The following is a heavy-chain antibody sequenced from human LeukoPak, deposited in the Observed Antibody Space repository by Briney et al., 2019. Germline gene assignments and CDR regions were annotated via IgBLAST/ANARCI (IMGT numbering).Heavy chain of an antibody. V-gene: IGHV1-2*02. CDR1: GYTFNGYY. CDR3: ARDLLKYDFWSGQSGYYFDY. Sequence: GASVKVSCKASGYTFNGYYMHWVRQAPGHGLAWMGWINPNSGGTKYAQKFQGRVTMNRDTSISTAYLELSRLRSDDTAVYYCARDLLKYDFWSGQSGYYFDYWGQGTLVTVSS. CDR2: INPNSGGT. D-gene: IGHD3-3*01. J-gene: IGHJ4*02.